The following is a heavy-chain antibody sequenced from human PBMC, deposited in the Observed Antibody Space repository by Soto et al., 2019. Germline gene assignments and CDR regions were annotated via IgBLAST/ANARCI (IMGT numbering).Heavy chain of an antibody. J-gene: IGHJ5*02. Sequence: GESLKISCAASGFTFSSYAMSWVRQAPGKGLEWVSAISGSGGSTYYADSVKGRFTISRDNSKNTLYLQMNSLRAEDTAVYYCAKGRPYCSGGSCYSWFDPWGQGTLVTVSS. V-gene: IGHV3-23*01. D-gene: IGHD2-15*01. CDR2: ISGSGGST. CDR1: GFTFSSYA. CDR3: AKGRPYCSGGSCYSWFDP.